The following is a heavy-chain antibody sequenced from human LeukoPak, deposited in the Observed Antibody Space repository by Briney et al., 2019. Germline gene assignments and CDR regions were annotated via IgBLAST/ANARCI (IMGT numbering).Heavy chain of an antibody. J-gene: IGHJ4*02. CDR2: ISSSSSYI. CDR3: AKHVVRGTTGYLRPIDY. V-gene: IGHV3-21*04. D-gene: IGHD3-9*01. Sequence: PGGSLRLSCAASGFTFSSYSMNWVRQAPGKGLEWVSSISSSSSYIYYADSVKGRFTISRDNAKNSLYLQMNSLRAEDTAVYYCAKHVVRGTTGYLRPIDYWGQGTLVTVSS. CDR1: GFTFSSYS.